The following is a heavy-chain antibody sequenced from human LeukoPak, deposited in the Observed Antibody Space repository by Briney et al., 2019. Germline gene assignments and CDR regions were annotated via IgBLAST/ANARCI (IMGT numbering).Heavy chain of an antibody. V-gene: IGHV3-21*01. Sequence: TGGSLRLSCAASGFTFSSYSMNWVRQAPGKGLEWVSSISSSSSYIYYADSVKGRFTISRENAKNSLYLQMNSLRAEDTAVYYCARAEGYYYDSSGYAFDIWGQGTMVTVSS. CDR2: ISSSSSYI. CDR1: GFTFSSYS. CDR3: ARAEGYYYDSSGYAFDI. D-gene: IGHD3-22*01. J-gene: IGHJ3*02.